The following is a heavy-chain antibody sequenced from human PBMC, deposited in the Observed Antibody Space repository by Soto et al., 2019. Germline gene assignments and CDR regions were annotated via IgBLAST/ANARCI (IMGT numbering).Heavy chain of an antibody. CDR1: GGSISGTTYS. Sequence: QLQLQESGSGLVKPSQTLSLTCAVSGGSISGTTYSWSWIRQPPGKGLEWIGYINDSGYTYYNPSRRIQFSISVDRSKNQISLKLSSVTAADTAVYYCARGQGAAAGYSNFDYWGQGALVTVSS. CDR2: INDSGYT. V-gene: IGHV4-30-2*01. CDR3: ARGQGAAAGYSNFDY. J-gene: IGHJ4*02. D-gene: IGHD6-13*01.